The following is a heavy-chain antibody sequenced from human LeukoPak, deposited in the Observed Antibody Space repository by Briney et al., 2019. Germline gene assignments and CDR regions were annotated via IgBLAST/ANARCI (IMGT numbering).Heavy chain of an antibody. Sequence: PSETLSLTCAVSADSISGYYWSWIRQPPGMRLEWIGYIFHSGFTNYNPSLKSRVTISIDTSKNQFSLKLSSVTAADTAVYYCARESRDDDWFDPWGQGILVTVSS. CDR1: ADSISGYY. V-gene: IGHV4-59*01. CDR2: IFHSGFT. D-gene: IGHD5-24*01. CDR3: ARESRDDDWFDP. J-gene: IGHJ5*02.